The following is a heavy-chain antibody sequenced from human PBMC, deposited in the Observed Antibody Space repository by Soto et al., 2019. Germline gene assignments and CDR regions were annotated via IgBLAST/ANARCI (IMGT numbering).Heavy chain of an antibody. Sequence: SETLSLTCSVSGGSINSSSYFWGWVRQPPGKGLEWIGSIYYSGSTYYNPSLRSRVTISADTSKNQFSLKLSSVTAADTAVFYCARHYSSGSRNWFDPWGQGTLVTVSS. CDR1: GGSINSSSYF. D-gene: IGHD6-19*01. CDR3: ARHYSSGSRNWFDP. V-gene: IGHV4-39*01. J-gene: IGHJ5*02. CDR2: IYYSGST.